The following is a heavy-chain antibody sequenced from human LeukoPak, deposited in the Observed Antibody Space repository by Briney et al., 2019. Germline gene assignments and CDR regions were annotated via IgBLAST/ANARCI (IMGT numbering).Heavy chain of an antibody. CDR3: ARDWYYAFDF. CDR2: IRSKRDGGTT. D-gene: IGHD2-21*02. Sequence: GGSLKLSCLASGFTFSNTWMNWVRQAPGKGLEWVARIRSKRDGGTTDYAALVKGRFTISRDDSKNTVYLQMNSLKAEDTAVYYCARDWYYAFDFWGQGTMVTVSS. CDR1: GFTFSNTW. J-gene: IGHJ3*01. V-gene: IGHV3-15*07.